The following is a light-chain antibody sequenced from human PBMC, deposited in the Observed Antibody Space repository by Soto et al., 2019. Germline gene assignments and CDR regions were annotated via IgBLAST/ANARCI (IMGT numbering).Light chain of an antibody. CDR1: SSDIGSYNL. CDR2: EGN. Sequence: QSALTQPASVSGSPGQSITISCTGTSSDIGSYNLVSWYQQHPSKAPKLMIYEGNKRPSGVSNRFSGSKSGNTASLTISGLQAEDEADYYCCSYAGSSWVFGGGSKLTVL. J-gene: IGLJ3*02. V-gene: IGLV2-23*01. CDR3: CSYAGSSWV.